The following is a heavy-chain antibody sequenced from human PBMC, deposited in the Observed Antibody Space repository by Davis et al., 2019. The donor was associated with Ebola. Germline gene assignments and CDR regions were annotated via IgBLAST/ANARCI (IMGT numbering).Heavy chain of an antibody. V-gene: IGHV1-69*08. CDR1: GGTLRNYT. Sequence: SVKVSCKASGGTLRNYTFHWLRPPPGQGLAWMGRVIPILGTADYAQRLQGRVTMTADTPTHTAYMELSRLRSDDTALYYCTRGKWFDPWGQGTLVSVTS. J-gene: IGHJ5*02. CDR3: TRGKWFDP. CDR2: VIPILGTA.